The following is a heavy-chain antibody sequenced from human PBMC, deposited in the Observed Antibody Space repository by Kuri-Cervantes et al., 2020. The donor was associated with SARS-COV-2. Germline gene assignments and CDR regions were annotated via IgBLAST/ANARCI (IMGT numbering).Heavy chain of an antibody. CDR3: AREKRGYYYYYYMDV. Sequence: SEILSLTCTVSGGSISSSSYYWGWIRQPPGKGLEWIGSIYYSGSTYYNPSLKSRVTISVDTSKNQFSLKLSSVTAADTAVYYCAREKRGYYYYYYMDVWGKGTTVTVSS. V-gene: IGHV4-39*07. CDR2: IYYSGST. J-gene: IGHJ6*03. CDR1: GGSISSSSYY.